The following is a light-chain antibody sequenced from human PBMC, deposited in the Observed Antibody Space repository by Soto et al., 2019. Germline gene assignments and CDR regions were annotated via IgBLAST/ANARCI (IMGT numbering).Light chain of an antibody. CDR3: QQYNSYSGT. Sequence: DIQMTQSPSTLSASVGDRVTITCRASQSISSWLAWYQQKPGKAPKLLIYDASSLESGVPSRFSGSGYGTEFTLTISSLQPDDFATYYCQQYNSYSGTFGQVTKVDIK. CDR2: DAS. CDR1: QSISSW. J-gene: IGKJ1*01. V-gene: IGKV1-5*01.